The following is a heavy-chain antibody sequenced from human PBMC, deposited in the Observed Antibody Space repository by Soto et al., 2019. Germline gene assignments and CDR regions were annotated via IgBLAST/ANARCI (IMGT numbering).Heavy chain of an antibody. CDR3: ARGQLVVIWGYYMDV. Sequence: GGSLRLSCAVSEFTFSSYWMHWVRQVPGKGLEWVSRINEDESRTEYAAYVKGRFTISRDNAKNTLYLQMNSLRLEDTAVYYCARGQLVVIWGYYMDVWGKGTTVTVSS. CDR1: EFTFSSYW. D-gene: IGHD6-6*01. CDR2: INEDESRT. V-gene: IGHV3-74*03. J-gene: IGHJ6*03.